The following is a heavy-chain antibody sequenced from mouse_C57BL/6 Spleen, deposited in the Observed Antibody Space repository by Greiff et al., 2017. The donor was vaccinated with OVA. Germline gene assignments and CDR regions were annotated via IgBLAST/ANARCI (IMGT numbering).Heavy chain of an antibody. CDR1: GYSITSGYY. D-gene: IGHD2-1*01. V-gene: IGHV3-6*01. CDR2: ISYDGSN. Sequence: EVQLVESGPGLVKPSQSLSLTCSVTGYSITSGYYWNWIRQFPGNKLEWMGYISYDGSNNYNPSLKNRISITRDTSKNQFFLKLNSVTTEDTATYYCAIYYGNPWFAYWGQGTLVTVSA. CDR3: AIYYGNPWFAY. J-gene: IGHJ3*01.